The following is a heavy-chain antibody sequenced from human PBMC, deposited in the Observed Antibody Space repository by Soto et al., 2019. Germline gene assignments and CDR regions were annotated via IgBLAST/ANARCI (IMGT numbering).Heavy chain of an antibody. CDR3: ARSQDDYVWGSYLLDY. V-gene: IGHV3-53*01. J-gene: IGHJ4*02. CDR2: IYSGGST. D-gene: IGHD3-16*02. CDR1: GFTVSSNY. Sequence: GGSLRLSCAASGFTVSSNYMSWVRQAPGKGLEWVSVIYSGGSTYYADSVKGRFTISRDNSKNTLYLQMNSLRAEDTAVYYCARSQDDYVWGSYLLDYWGQGTLVTVSS.